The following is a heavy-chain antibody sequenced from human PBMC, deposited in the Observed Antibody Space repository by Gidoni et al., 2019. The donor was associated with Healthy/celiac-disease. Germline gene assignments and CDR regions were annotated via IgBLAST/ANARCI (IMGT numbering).Heavy chain of an antibody. CDR3: ARGGGYYGSGSFDY. J-gene: IGHJ4*02. Sequence: QLQLQESGSGLVKPSPTLSLTCAVSGGSISSGGYSWSWIRQPPGKGLEWIGYIYHSGSTYYNPSLKSRVTISVDRSKNQFSLKLSSVTAADTAVYYCARGGGYYGSGSFDYWGQGTLVTVSS. V-gene: IGHV4-30-2*01. CDR2: IYHSGST. D-gene: IGHD3-10*01. CDR1: GGSISSGGYS.